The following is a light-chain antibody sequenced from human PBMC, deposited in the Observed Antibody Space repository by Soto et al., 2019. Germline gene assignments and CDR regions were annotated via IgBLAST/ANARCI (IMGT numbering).Light chain of an antibody. V-gene: IGKV3-11*01. J-gene: IGKJ2*01. Sequence: EIVLTQSPVTLSLSPGESATLSCRASQSVGTYLAWYQQKPGQAPRLLIYDVSNRATGTPARFSGSGSETDFTLTISSLEPEDFAVYYCQQRRNWYTFGQGTKLEIK. CDR1: QSVGTY. CDR2: DVS. CDR3: QQRRNWYT.